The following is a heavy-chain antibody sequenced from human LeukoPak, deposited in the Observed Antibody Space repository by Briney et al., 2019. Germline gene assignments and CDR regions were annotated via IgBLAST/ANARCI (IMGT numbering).Heavy chain of an antibody. J-gene: IGHJ5*02. D-gene: IGHD4-17*01. CDR2: INHGGST. V-gene: IGHV4-34*01. CDR1: GGSFSGYY. CDR3: ARWAVTSWFDP. Sequence: PSETLSLTCAVYGGSFSGYYWSWIRQPPGKGLEWIGEINHGGSTNYNPSLKSRVTISVDTSKNQFSLKLSSVTAADTAVYYCARWAVTSWFDPWGQGTLVTVSS.